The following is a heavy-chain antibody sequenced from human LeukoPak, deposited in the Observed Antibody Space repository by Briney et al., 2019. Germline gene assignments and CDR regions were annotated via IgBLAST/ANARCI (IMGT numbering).Heavy chain of an antibody. V-gene: IGHV4-39*01. J-gene: IGHJ5*02. CDR3: ARHVGFITMVRGVINNNWFDP. D-gene: IGHD3-10*01. CDR1: GGSISSSSYY. CDR2: IYYSGSP. Sequence: PSETLSLTCTVSGGSISSSSYYWGWIRQPPGKGLEWIVSIYYSGSPYYNPSLKSRVTISVDTSKKQFSLKLSSVTAADTAVYYCARHVGFITMVRGVINNNWFDPWGQGTLVTVSS.